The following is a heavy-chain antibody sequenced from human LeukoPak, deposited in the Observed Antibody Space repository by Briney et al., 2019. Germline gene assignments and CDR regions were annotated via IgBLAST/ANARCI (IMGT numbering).Heavy chain of an antibody. Sequence: GGSLRLSCAASGFTFSNYGMHWVRQAPGKGLEWVAFIRYDGTNKYYADSVRGRFTISRDNSENTLYLQMNSLRVEDTAVYYCAKYYYESSGASPFDYWGQGTLVTVSS. V-gene: IGHV3-30*02. CDR3: AKYYYESSGASPFDY. CDR2: IRYDGTNK. J-gene: IGHJ4*02. D-gene: IGHD3-22*01. CDR1: GFTFSNYG.